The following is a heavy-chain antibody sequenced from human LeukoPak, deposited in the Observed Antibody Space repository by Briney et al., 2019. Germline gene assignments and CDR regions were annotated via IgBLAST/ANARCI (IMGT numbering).Heavy chain of an antibody. D-gene: IGHD3-10*01. Sequence: GGSLRLSCAASGFTFSGYEMYWVRQAPGKGLEWVSYISSSGSTIYYADSVKGRFTISRDNAKNSLYLQMNSLRAEDTAVYYCARDNRDDWKGSGIGYWGQGTLVTVSS. CDR2: ISSSGSTI. J-gene: IGHJ4*02. CDR3: ARDNRDDWKGSGIGY. V-gene: IGHV3-48*03. CDR1: GFTFSGYE.